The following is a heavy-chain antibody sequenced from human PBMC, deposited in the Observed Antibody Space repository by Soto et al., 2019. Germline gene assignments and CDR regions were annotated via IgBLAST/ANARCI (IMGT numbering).Heavy chain of an antibody. CDR2: IKEDGSER. CDR1: GFSFGIYW. Sequence: GGSLRLSCAVSGFSFGIYWMSWVRQAPGKGLEWLASIKEDGSERYYLDSVKGRFTISRDNAKDSLSLQMNSLRGEDTAFYYCARDVGPVTIFGEALSGYFDFWSQGTLVTVSS. J-gene: IGHJ4*02. CDR3: ARDVGPVTIFGEALSGYFDF. V-gene: IGHV3-7*03. D-gene: IGHD3-3*01.